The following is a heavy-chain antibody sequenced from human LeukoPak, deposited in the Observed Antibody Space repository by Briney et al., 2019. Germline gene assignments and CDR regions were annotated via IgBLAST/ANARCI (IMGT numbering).Heavy chain of an antibody. CDR3: AKAASSGYFGYYGMDV. CDR2: ISGSGGST. V-gene: IGHV3-23*01. D-gene: IGHD3-22*01. CDR1: GFTFSSNA. Sequence: PGGSLRLSCAASGFTFSSNAMSWVRQAPGKGLEWVSAISGSGGSTYSADSVKGRFTISRDNSKNTLYLQMNSLRADDTAVYYCAKAASSGYFGYYGMDVWGQGATVTVSS. J-gene: IGHJ6*02.